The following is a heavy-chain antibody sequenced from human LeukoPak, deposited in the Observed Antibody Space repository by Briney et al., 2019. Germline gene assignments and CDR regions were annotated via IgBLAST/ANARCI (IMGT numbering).Heavy chain of an antibody. V-gene: IGHV3-23*01. J-gene: IGHJ6*03. D-gene: IGHD5-18*01. CDR3: ARGVVDTILYYYYYMDV. CDR1: GFTFSSYG. CDR2: ISGSGGST. Sequence: GGSLRLSCAASGFTFSSYGMSWVRQAPGKGLEWVSAISGSGGSTYYADSVKGRFTISRDNSKNTLYLQMNSLRSDDTAVYYCARGVVDTILYYYYYMDVWGKGTTVTISS.